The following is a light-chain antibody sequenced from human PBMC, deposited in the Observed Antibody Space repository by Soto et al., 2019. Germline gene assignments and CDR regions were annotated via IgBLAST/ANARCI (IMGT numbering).Light chain of an antibody. Sequence: EIVVTQSPATLSVSPGERATLSCRASQSVGTNLAWYQQRPGQAPRLLIYGASTRATGIPARFSGSGSGTGFSLTITSLQSEDFGVYYCQEYDNWPPWTFGQGTKVEI. J-gene: IGKJ1*01. CDR3: QEYDNWPPWT. V-gene: IGKV3-15*01. CDR2: GAS. CDR1: QSVGTN.